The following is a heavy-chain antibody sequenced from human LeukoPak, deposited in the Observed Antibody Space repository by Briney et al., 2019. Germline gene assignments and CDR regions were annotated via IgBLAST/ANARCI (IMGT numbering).Heavy chain of an antibody. D-gene: IGHD5-18*01. V-gene: IGHV3-11*01. J-gene: IGHJ4*02. Sequence: PGGSLRLSCAPSGFTFSDYYMSWIRQAPGKGLEGVAYISSSGNTIYYADSVKGRFTISRDNAKNSLYLQMNSLRAEDTAVYYCARQERGYSYDYWGQGTLVTVSS. CDR2: ISSSGNTI. CDR1: GFTFSDYY. CDR3: ARQERGYSYDY.